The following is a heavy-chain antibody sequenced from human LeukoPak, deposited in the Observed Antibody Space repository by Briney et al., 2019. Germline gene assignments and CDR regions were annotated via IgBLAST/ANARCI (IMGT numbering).Heavy chain of an antibody. J-gene: IGHJ4*02. CDR1: GYTFTGYY. CDR2: INPNSGGT. V-gene: IGHV1-2*02. CDR3: ARDYLDYDFWSGNRAY. D-gene: IGHD3-3*01. Sequence: ASVKVSCKASGYTFTGYYMHWVRQAPGQGLEWMGWINPNSGGTNYAQKFQGRVTMTRDTSISTAYMELSRLRSDDTAVYYCARDYLDYDFWSGNRAYWGQGTLVTVSS.